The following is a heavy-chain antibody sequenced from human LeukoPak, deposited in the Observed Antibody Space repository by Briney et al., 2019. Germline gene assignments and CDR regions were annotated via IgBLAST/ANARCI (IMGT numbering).Heavy chain of an antibody. CDR2: ISGGGVNT. CDR1: GFTFSSYA. V-gene: IGHV3-23*01. Sequence: PGGSLRLSCAASGFTFSSYAMSWVRQAPGKGLEWVSGISGGGVNTYYADSVKGRFTISRDNSKNTLYLQMNSLRAEDTAVYYCAKVRGYRGYEPGDSWGQGTLVTVSS. CDR3: AKVRGYRGYEPGDS. D-gene: IGHD5-12*01. J-gene: IGHJ5*01.